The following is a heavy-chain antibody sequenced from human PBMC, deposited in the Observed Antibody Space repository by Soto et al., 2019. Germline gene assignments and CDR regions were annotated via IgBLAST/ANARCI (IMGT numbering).Heavy chain of an antibody. D-gene: IGHD2-15*01. V-gene: IGHV4-61*01. CDR2: IYYSGST. Sequence: PSETLSLTCTASGASVSSGSYYWSWIRQPPGKGLEGIGYIYYSGSTNYNPSLKSRVTISVDKSKNQFSLKLSSVTAADTAVYYCARAPRGYCSGGSCYSSNNWFDPWGQGTLVTVSS. CDR3: ARAPRGYCSGGSCYSSNNWFDP. CDR1: GASVSSGSYY. J-gene: IGHJ5*02.